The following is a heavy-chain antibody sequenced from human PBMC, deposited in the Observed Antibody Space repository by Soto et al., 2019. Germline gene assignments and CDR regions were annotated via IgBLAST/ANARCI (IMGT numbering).Heavy chain of an antibody. Sequence: SETLSLTCTVSGGFISSGGYYWSWIRQHPGKGLEWIGYIYCSGSTYYNPSLKSRFTISVDTSKNQFSLKLSSVTAADTTVYYCARGKGIAARPFDYWGQGTLVTV. CDR1: GGFISSGGYY. CDR3: ARGKGIAARPFDY. D-gene: IGHD6-6*01. J-gene: IGHJ4*02. V-gene: IGHV4-31*03. CDR2: IYCSGST.